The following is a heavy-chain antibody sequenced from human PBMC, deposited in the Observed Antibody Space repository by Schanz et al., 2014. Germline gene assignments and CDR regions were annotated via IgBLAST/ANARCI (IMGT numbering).Heavy chain of an antibody. CDR3: ARVVADAPQGCNY. CDR1: GFTFGSYP. J-gene: IGHJ4*02. V-gene: IGHV3-30*04. Sequence: QVQLVESGGGVVQPGRSLRLSCAASGFTFGSYPIHWVRQAPGKGLEWVAVISHDGNNKYYGDSVKGRFTISRDNSKNSGYLLKNSLRVEDTAVYYCARVVADAPQGCNYWGRGTLVTVSS. D-gene: IGHD2-15*01. CDR2: ISHDGNNK.